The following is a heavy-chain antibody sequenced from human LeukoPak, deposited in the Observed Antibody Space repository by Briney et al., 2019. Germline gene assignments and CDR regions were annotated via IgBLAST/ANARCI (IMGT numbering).Heavy chain of an antibody. CDR2: IYYSGST. D-gene: IGHD5-18*01. CDR3: ARDLGYNYGHTFDY. Sequence: SETLSLTYTVSGGSISSYSWNWIRQPPGKGLEWIGYIYYSGSTNYNPSLKSRGTISVDTSKNQFSLKLTSVTAADTAVYYCARDLGYNYGHTFDYWSQGTLVIVSS. J-gene: IGHJ4*02. CDR1: GGSISSYS. V-gene: IGHV4-59*01.